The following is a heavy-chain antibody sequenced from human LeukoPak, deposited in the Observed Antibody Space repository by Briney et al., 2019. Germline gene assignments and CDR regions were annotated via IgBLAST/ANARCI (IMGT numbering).Heavy chain of an antibody. V-gene: IGHV4-61*01. Sequence: SETLSLTCTVSGGSVSSGSYYWSWIRQPPGKGLEWIGYINYSGNTNYNPSLKCRVTISVDTSKNQFSLKLSSVTAADTAVYYCARDQCTSTSCYALYGMDVWGKGTTVTVSS. J-gene: IGHJ6*04. CDR3: ARDQCTSTSCYALYGMDV. CDR2: INYSGNT. CDR1: GGSVSSGSYY. D-gene: IGHD2-2*01.